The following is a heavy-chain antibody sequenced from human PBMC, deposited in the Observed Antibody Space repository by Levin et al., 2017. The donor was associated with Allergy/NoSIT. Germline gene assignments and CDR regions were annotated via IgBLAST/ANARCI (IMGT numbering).Heavy chain of an antibody. CDR1: GGSISNYY. CDR2: IYHSGTT. J-gene: IGHJ3*02. Sequence: HSQTLSLTCTVSGGSISNYYWNWIRPPPRKGLEWIGYIYHSGTTNYNPSLKSRITMSVDTSKNQFSLKVTSVTAADTAVYYCARGIAAAGGDAFDIWGQGTMVTVSS. D-gene: IGHD6-13*01. V-gene: IGHV4-59*01. CDR3: ARGIAAAGGDAFDI.